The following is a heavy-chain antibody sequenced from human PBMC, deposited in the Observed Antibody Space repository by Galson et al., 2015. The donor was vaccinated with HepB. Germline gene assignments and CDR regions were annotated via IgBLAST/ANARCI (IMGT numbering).Heavy chain of an antibody. CDR3: AKDVYSWGAVGTIDY. CDR2: ISPDGSYR. D-gene: IGHD6-13*01. CDR1: GFNFNDYA. Sequence: SLRLSCAASGFNFNDYAMHWVRQAPGKGLEWLAAISPDGSYRPYADSVKGRFTISRDNSVNTLSLQMNSLRPEDTAIYYCAKDVYSWGAVGTIDYWGRGTLVTVSS. J-gene: IGHJ4*02. V-gene: IGHV3-30*18.